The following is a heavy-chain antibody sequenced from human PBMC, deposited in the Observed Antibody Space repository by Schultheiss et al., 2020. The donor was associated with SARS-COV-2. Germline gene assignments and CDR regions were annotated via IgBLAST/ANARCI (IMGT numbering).Heavy chain of an antibody. CDR3: ARDIAATRSGVMDV. V-gene: IGHV3-21*01. D-gene: IGHD6-25*01. CDR1: GFTFSSYW. J-gene: IGHJ6*02. CDR2: ISSSSSYI. Sequence: GGSLRLSCAASGFTFSSYWMSWVRQAPGKGLEWVSSISSSSSYIYYADSVKGRFTISRDNAKNSLYLQMNSLRAEDTAVYYCARDIAATRSGVMDVWGQGTTVTVSS.